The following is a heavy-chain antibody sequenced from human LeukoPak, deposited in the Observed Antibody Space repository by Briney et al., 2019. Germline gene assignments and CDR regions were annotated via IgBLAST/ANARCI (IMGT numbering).Heavy chain of an antibody. D-gene: IGHD4-17*01. J-gene: IGHJ6*02. CDR3: AKNGGVVYGDPEDYYYYYGMDV. CDR2: IYSGGST. CDR1: EFTLSSNY. Sequence: PGGSLRLSCAASEFTLSSNYMSWVRQAPGKGLEWASVIYSGGSTYYADSVKGRFTISRDNSKNTLYLQMNSLRAEDTAVYYCAKNGGVVYGDPEDYYYYYGMDVWGQGPTVTVSS. V-gene: IGHV3-66*02.